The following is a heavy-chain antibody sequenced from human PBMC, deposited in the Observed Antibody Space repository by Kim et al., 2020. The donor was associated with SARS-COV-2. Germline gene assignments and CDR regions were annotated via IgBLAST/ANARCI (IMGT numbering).Heavy chain of an antibody. CDR2: IKQDGSEE. V-gene: IGHV3-7*01. D-gene: IGHD3-3*01. J-gene: IGHJ6*02. Sequence: GGSLRLSCASSGFTFSSYWMNWVRQAPGRGLEWVANIKQDGSEEHYVDSVKGRFTIFRDNAKNSLYLQMNSLRAEDTAVYYCARDWRVRDYYYGMDVWGQGTTVTGSS. CDR3: ARDWRVRDYYYGMDV. CDR1: GFTFSSYW.